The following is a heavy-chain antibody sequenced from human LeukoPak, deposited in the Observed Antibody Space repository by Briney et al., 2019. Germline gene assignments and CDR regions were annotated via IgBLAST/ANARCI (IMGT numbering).Heavy chain of an antibody. CDR3: ARVRYSSSWDVPYYYGMDV. D-gene: IGHD6-13*01. CDR2: INHSGST. CDR1: GGSFSGYY. J-gene: IGHJ6*02. Sequence: SETLSLTCAVYGGSFSGYYWSWIRQPPGKGLEWIGEINHSGSTNYNPSLKSRVTISVDTSKNQFSLKLSSVTAADTAVYYCARVRYSSSWDVPYYYGMDVWGQGTTVTVSS. V-gene: IGHV4-34*01.